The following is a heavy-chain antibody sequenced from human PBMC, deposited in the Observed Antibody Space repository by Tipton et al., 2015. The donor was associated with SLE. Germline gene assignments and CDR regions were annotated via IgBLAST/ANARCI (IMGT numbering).Heavy chain of an antibody. D-gene: IGHD6-13*01. V-gene: IGHV4-34*01. J-gene: IGHJ4*02. CDR3: ARGHTAAGRDLDY. CDR2: INHSGST. Sequence: GLVKPSETLSLTCAVYGGSFSGYYWSWIRQPPGKGLEWIGEINHSGSTNYNPSLKSRVTISVDTSKNQFSLKLSSVTAADTAVYYCARGHTAAGRDLDYWGQGTLVTVSS. CDR1: GGSFSGYY.